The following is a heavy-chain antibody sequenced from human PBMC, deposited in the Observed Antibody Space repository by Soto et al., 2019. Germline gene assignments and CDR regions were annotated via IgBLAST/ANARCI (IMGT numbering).Heavy chain of an antibody. CDR3: AAAVGYSSFEFAY. CDR2: IVVGSGNT. CDR1: GFTFTSSA. J-gene: IGHJ4*02. D-gene: IGHD6-13*01. V-gene: IGHV1-58*01. Sequence: QMQLVQSGPEVKKPGPSVKVSCKASGFTFTSSAVQWVRQARGQRLEWIGWIVVGSGNTNYAPKFQERVTITRAMSTSTAYMELSSLRSEDTAVYYCAAAVGYSSFEFAYWGQGTRVTVSS.